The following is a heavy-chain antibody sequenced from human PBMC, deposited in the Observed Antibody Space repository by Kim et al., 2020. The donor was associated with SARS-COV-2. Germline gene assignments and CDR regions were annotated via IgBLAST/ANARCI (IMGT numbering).Heavy chain of an antibody. CDR3: ARDRLLTGFDP. D-gene: IGHD6-25*01. CDR1: GGSISSYY. Sequence: SETLSLTCTVSGGSISSYYWSWIRQPPGKGLEWIGYIYYSGSTNYNPSLKSRVTISVDTSKNQFSLKLSSVTAADTAVYYCARDRLLTGFDPWGQGTLVT. J-gene: IGHJ5*02. V-gene: IGHV4-59*01. CDR2: IYYSGST.